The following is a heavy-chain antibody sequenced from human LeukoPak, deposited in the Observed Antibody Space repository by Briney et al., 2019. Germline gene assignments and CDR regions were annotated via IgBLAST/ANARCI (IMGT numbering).Heavy chain of an antibody. CDR2: IHPEGNEK. Sequence: GGSLRLSCAVSGFSFSNFWMSWVRQAPGRGLEWVANIHPEGNEKYHVESVKGRFTISRDNTKNLLFLQMNGLRVEDTAVYYCARGEDSSGDQWGQGPLVTVSS. D-gene: IGHD7-27*01. CDR1: GFSFSNFW. CDR3: ARGEDSSGDQ. J-gene: IGHJ4*02. V-gene: IGHV3-7*04.